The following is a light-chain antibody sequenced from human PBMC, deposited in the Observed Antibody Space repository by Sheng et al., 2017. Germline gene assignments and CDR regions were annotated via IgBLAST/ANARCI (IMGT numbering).Light chain of an antibody. J-gene: IGKJ1*01. CDR1: QSLDNY. CDR3: QQRSTWPPWT. CDR2: DAS. V-gene: IGKV3-11*01. Sequence: EVVLTQSPATLSLSPGERATLSCRASQSLDNYLAWYQKKPGQPPRLLIFDASNRAADIPARFSGSGSGTDFTLTISSLEPEDFVVYYCQQRSTWPPWTFGQGTKVEIK.